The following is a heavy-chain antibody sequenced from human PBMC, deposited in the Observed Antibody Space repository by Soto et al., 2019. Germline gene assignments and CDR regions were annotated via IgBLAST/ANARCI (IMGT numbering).Heavy chain of an antibody. J-gene: IGHJ4*02. D-gene: IGHD3-3*01. CDR3: TSDTFGLRDS. CDR2: INPVGTIT. CDR1: EFSFNFYW. Sequence: EVKLVQSGGGLVQPGGSLRLSCAASEFSFNFYWMHWVRQTPGKGLVWVSRINPVGTITNYADSVEGRFIISRDNAATTLYLPMNSLSSEDTAISYCTSDTFGLRDSWGQGTLVTVSS. V-gene: IGHV3-74*01.